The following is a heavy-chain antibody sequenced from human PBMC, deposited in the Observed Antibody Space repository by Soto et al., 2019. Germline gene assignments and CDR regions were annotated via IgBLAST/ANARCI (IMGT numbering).Heavy chain of an antibody. J-gene: IGHJ4*02. CDR1: GYTLTELS. Sequence: VKVSCKVSGYTLTELSMHWVRQAPGKGLEWMGGFDPEDGETIYAQKFQGRVTMTEDTSTDTAYMELSSLRSEDTAVYYCATGSFVGYYDSSGYSYYFDYWPEGTLVTFSS. CDR2: FDPEDGET. V-gene: IGHV1-24*01. D-gene: IGHD3-22*01. CDR3: ATGSFVGYYDSSGYSYYFDY.